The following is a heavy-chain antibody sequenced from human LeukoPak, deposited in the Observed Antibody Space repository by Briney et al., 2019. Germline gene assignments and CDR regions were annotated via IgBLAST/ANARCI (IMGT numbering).Heavy chain of an antibody. CDR2: IAYGGST. Sequence: PSETLSLTCNVSGVSISGNYYFWGWIRQPPGKGLEWIGSIAYGGSTYYNPSLKSRVTIFADTSKNQFSLRLTSVTAADTAVYYCARHADCLGDCYRNWGQGTLVIVSS. CDR1: GVSISGNYYF. V-gene: IGHV4-39*01. CDR3: ARHADCLGDCYRN. D-gene: IGHD2-21*02. J-gene: IGHJ4*02.